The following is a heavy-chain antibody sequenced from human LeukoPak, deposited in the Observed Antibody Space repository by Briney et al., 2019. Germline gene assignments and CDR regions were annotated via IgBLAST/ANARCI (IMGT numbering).Heavy chain of an antibody. CDR1: GLSLNSYA. V-gene: IGHV3-23*01. CDR3: ARGSLLGAVERDAFDI. Sequence: GGSLRLSCTASGLSLNSYAMSWVRQVPGKGLEWVSASSSSDDGKWYAESVRGRFTISRDTSKNTVYLQMNSLRVEDAAVYYCARGSLLGAVERDAFDIWGLGTMVTVSS. CDR2: SSSSDDGK. D-gene: IGHD3-3*01. J-gene: IGHJ3*02.